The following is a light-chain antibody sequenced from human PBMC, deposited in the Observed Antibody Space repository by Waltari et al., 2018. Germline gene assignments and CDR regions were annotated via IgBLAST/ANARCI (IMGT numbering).Light chain of an antibody. V-gene: IGLV2-14*01. CDR3: NSYTTTSARV. CDR2: EVS. CDR1: SSDVGAFNY. Sequence: QSALTQPASLSGSPGQSITISCTGTSSDVGAFNYFPWNQQHPGKAPKVIIYEVSNRPSGVSTRFSGSKAGNTASLTISGLQAVDEADYYCNSYTTTSARVFGGGTRLTVL. J-gene: IGLJ3*02.